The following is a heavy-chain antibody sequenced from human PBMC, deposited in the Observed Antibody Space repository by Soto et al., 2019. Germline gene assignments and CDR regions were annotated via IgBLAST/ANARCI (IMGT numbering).Heavy chain of an antibody. D-gene: IGHD2-15*01. CDR1: GYTFTSYA. V-gene: IGHV1-3*01. CDR2: INAGNGNT. CDR3: CRGLGGPLQSADVVTADSAVAAMDV. Sequence: GASVKVSCKASGYTFTSYAMHWVRQAPGQRLEWMGWINAGNGNTKDSQKFQGRVTITRDTSARTAYMDLSSLTSEDTAVYYCCRGLGGPLQSADVVTADSAVAAMDVCG. J-gene: IGHJ6*03.